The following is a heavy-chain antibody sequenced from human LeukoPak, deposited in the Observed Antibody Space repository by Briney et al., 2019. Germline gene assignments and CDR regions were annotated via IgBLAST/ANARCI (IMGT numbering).Heavy chain of an antibody. J-gene: IGHJ4*02. CDR1: GGSLTNYY. CDR3: ARLNFRGGEALHFDS. Sequence: SSETLSLTCSVSGGSLTNYYWGWIRQPPGKGLEFIGYIHYDGTTNYDSSLQSRVAISLDTSKIQFSLRLYSVTAADTALYFCARLNFRGGEALHFDSWGQGTLVTVSS. V-gene: IGHV4-59*12. CDR2: IHYDGTT. D-gene: IGHD3-16*01.